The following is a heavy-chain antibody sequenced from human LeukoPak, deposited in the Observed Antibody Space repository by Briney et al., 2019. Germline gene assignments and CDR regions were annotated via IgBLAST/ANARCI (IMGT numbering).Heavy chain of an antibody. CDR2: LSGSGCST. CDR1: GFTFSSYA. Sequence: GGSLRLSCAASGFTFSSYAMSWVRQAPGKGLEWGSALSGSGCSTYYADSVKGRFTISRDNYKHTLYLQMNSLRAEDTAVYYCAKDQLRGSSGWYFDYCGQGTLVTVSS. CDR3: AKDQLRGSSGWYFDY. D-gene: IGHD6-19*01. J-gene: IGHJ4*02. V-gene: IGHV3-23*01.